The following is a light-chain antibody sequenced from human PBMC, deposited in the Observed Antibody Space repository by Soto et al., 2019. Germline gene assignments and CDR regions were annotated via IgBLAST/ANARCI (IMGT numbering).Light chain of an antibody. V-gene: IGLV2-11*01. Sequence: QSALTQPRSVSGSPGQSVTISCTGTSSDVGGYGYVSWYQQHPGKAPKLMIYDVSRRPSGVPDRFSGSKSGNTASLTISGLQTEDEADYYCCSYAGGYTLVFGGGTKLTVL. CDR1: SSDVGGYGY. CDR3: CSYAGGYTLV. CDR2: DVS. J-gene: IGLJ2*01.